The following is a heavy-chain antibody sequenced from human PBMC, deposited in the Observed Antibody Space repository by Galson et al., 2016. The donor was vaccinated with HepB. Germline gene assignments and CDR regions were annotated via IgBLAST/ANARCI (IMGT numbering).Heavy chain of an antibody. V-gene: IGHV4-61*01. D-gene: IGHD2-2*01. CDR3: ARGRRVGHCSGTSGRNWVDP. Sequence: TLSLTCTVSGGSVSSGSYYWSWVRQPPGKALEWIGYILYSGSTNYNPSLKSRVTISADTSKNRVPLMGTSVPTADRAVYNCARGRRVGHCSGTSGRNWVDPWGQGALGTAAS. CDR2: ILYSGST. J-gene: IGHJ5*02. CDR1: GGSVSSGSYY.